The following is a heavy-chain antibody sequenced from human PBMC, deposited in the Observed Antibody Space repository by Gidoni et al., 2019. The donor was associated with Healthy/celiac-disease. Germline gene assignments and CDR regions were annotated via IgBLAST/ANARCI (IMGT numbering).Heavy chain of an antibody. J-gene: IGHJ3*02. CDR2: IYYSGST. Sequence: QLQLQESGPGLVTPSETLSLTCTVSGGSISSSSYYWGWIRQPPGKGLEWIGSIYYSGSTYYNPSLKSRVTISVDTSKNQFSLKLSSGTAADTAVYYCARLVGRSIVVVVAASHDAFDIWGQGTMVTVSS. D-gene: IGHD2-15*01. CDR1: GGSISSSSYY. V-gene: IGHV4-39*01. CDR3: ARLVGRSIVVVVAASHDAFDI.